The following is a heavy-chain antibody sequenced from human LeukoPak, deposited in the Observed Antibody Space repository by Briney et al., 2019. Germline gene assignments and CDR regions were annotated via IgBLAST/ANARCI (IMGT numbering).Heavy chain of an antibody. D-gene: IGHD3-9*01. CDR1: GGSISSSSYS. CDR2: IYYSGST. CDR3: ARHSYLDSSDAFDI. Sequence: SETLSLTCTVSGGSISSSSYSWGWIRQPPGKGLEWIGSIYYSGSTYYNPSLKSRVTISVDTSKNQFSLKLSSVTAADTAVYYCARHSYLDSSDAFDIWGQGTMVTVSS. J-gene: IGHJ3*02. V-gene: IGHV4-39*01.